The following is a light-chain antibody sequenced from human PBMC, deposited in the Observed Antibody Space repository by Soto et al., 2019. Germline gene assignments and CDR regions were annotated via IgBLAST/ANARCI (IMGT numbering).Light chain of an antibody. CDR1: QGIKSY. CDR3: HQFDSYPRT. CDR2: AAS. V-gene: IGKV1-9*01. J-gene: IGKJ2*01. Sequence: DIQLTQSPSFLSASVGDRVTITCRASQGIKSYLAWYQQKPGEAPKLLIYAASTLRSGVPSRFGGSGSGTEFTLTISTLQPEDFATYYCHQFDSYPRTFGQGTKLEIK.